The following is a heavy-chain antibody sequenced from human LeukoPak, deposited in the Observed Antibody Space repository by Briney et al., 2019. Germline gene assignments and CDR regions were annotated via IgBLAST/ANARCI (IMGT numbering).Heavy chain of an antibody. CDR3: ARDYVWGSYRPPGY. V-gene: IGHV3-74*01. J-gene: IGHJ4*02. Sequence: GGSLRLSCAASGFTFSSYWMHWVRQAPGKGLAWVSRINSDGSSTSYADSVKGRFTISRDNAKNTLYLQMNSLRAEDTAVYYCARDYVWGSYRPPGYRGQGTLVTVSS. CDR1: GFTFSSYW. D-gene: IGHD3-16*02. CDR2: INSDGSST.